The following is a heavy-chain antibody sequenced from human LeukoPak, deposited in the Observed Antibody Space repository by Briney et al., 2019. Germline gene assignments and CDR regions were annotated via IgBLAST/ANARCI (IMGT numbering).Heavy chain of an antibody. J-gene: IGHJ3*02. D-gene: IGHD3-22*01. Sequence: GGSLRLSCAASGFTFSSYAMSWVRQAPGKGLEWVSAISGSGGSTYYADSVKGRFTISRDNSKNTLYLQMNSLGAEDTAVYYCAKDRPKYYYDSSALFTASRAFDIWGQGTMVTVSS. CDR2: ISGSGGST. V-gene: IGHV3-23*01. CDR1: GFTFSSYA. CDR3: AKDRPKYYYDSSALFTASRAFDI.